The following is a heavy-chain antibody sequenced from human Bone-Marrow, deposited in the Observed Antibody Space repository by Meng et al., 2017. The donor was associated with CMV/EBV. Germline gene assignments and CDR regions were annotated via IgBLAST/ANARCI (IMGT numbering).Heavy chain of an antibody. J-gene: IGHJ4*02. CDR3: AIHATAAGARLDY. V-gene: IGHV3-66*02. CDR2: IYSGGST. D-gene: IGHD1-26*01. CDR1: GFTFSSYS. Sequence: GESLKISCAASGFTFSSYSMNWVRQAPGKGLEWVSVIYSGGSTYYADSVKGRFTISRDNSKNTLYLQMNSLRAEDTAVYYCAIHATAAGARLDYRGQGTLVTVS.